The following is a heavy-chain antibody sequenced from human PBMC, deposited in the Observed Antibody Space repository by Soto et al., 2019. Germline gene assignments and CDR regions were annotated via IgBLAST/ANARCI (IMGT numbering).Heavy chain of an antibody. CDR3: ARHGEMTTVKERNYYYYMDV. V-gene: IGHV5-51*01. D-gene: IGHD4-4*01. CDR1: GYSFTSYW. J-gene: IGHJ6*03. CDR2: IYPGDSDT. Sequence: GESLKISCKGSGYSFTSYWIGWVRQMPGKGLEWMGIIYPGDSDTRYSPSFQGQVTISADKSISTAYLQWSSLKASDTAMYYCARHGEMTTVKERNYYYYMDVWGKGTTVTVSS.